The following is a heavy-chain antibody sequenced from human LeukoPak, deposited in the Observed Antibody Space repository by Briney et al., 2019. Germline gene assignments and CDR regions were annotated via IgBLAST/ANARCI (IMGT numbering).Heavy chain of an antibody. CDR1: GNSFTSYW. Sequence: GESLKISCQGSGNSFTSYWIAWVRQMPGKGLEWMGIIYPGDSDTRYSPSFQGQVTISADKSISTAYLQWSSLKASDTAMYYCAINRYSSGWPIDYWGQGTLVTVSS. J-gene: IGHJ4*02. CDR2: IYPGDSDT. CDR3: AINRYSSGWPIDY. D-gene: IGHD6-19*01. V-gene: IGHV5-51*01.